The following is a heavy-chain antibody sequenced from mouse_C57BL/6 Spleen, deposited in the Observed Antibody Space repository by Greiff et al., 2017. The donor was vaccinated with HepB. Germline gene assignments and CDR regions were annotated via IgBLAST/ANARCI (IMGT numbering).Heavy chain of an antibody. D-gene: IGHD1-1*01. CDR2: IYPRSGNT. J-gene: IGHJ2*01. CDR3: APYYGSSYNFGY. Sequence: VQLQQSGAELARPGASVKLSCKASGYTFTSYGISWVKQRTGQGLEWIGEIYPRSGNTYYNEKFKGKATLTADKSSSTAYMELRSLTSEDSAVYFCAPYYGSSYNFGYWGQGTTLTVSS. V-gene: IGHV1-81*01. CDR1: GYTFTSYG.